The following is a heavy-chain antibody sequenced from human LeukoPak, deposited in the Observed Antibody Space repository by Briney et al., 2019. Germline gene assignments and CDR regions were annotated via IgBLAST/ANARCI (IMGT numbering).Heavy chain of an antibody. CDR3: ARDSSGWYYFDY. D-gene: IGHD6-19*01. J-gene: IGHJ4*02. Sequence: AGSLRCSCAASGFTFSSYWMSWVRQAPGKGLKWVANIKQDGSEKYYMDSVKGRFTISRDNAKNSLYLQMNSLRAEDTAVYYCARDSSGWYYFDYWGQGTLVTVSS. CDR1: GFTFSSYW. CDR2: IKQDGSEK. V-gene: IGHV3-7*01.